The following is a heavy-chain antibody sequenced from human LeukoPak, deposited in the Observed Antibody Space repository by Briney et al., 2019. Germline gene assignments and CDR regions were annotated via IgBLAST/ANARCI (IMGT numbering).Heavy chain of an antibody. CDR3: AEDRANYYDSSGFDY. CDR1: GFTFDDYA. J-gene: IGHJ4*02. Sequence: GGSLRLSCAASGFTFDDYAMHWVRQAPGKGLEWVSGISWNSGSIGYADSVKGRFTISRDNAKNSLYLQMNSLRAEDMALYYCAEDRANYYDSSGFDYWGQGTLVTVSS. CDR2: ISWNSGSI. V-gene: IGHV3-9*03. D-gene: IGHD3-22*01.